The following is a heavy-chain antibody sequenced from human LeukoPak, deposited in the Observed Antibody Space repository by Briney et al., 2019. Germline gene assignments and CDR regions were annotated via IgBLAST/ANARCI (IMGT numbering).Heavy chain of an antibody. D-gene: IGHD4-17*01. Sequence: VASVKVSCKASGGTFSSYAISWVRQAPGQGLEWMGGIIPIFGIANYAQKFQGRVTITADKSTSTAYMELSSLRSEDTVVYYCARDTVTTYYNWFDPWGQGTLVTVSS. CDR1: GGTFSSYA. V-gene: IGHV1-69*10. CDR2: IIPIFGIA. J-gene: IGHJ5*02. CDR3: ARDTVTTYYNWFDP.